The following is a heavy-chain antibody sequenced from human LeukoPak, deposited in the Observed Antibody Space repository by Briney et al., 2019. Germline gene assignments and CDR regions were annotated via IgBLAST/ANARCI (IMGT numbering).Heavy chain of an antibody. D-gene: IGHD6-13*01. Sequence: SVKVSCKASGGTFSTYAISWVRQAPGQGLEWMGGIIPIFGTANYVQKFQGRVTITADESTSTAYMELSSLRSEDTAMFYCARGTIAAATRYYFDYWGQGTLVTVSS. CDR1: GGTFSTYA. J-gene: IGHJ4*02. V-gene: IGHV1-69*13. CDR3: ARGTIAAATRYYFDY. CDR2: IIPIFGTA.